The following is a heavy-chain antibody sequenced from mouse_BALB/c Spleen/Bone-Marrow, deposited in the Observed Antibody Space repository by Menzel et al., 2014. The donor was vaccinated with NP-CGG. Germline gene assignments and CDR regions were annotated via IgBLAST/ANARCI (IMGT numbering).Heavy chain of an antibody. CDR1: GFTFXDYY. Sequence: EVHLVESGGGLVQPGGSLRLSCATSGFTFXDYYMSWVRQPPGKALEWLGFIRNKANGYTTEYSASVKGRFTISRDNSQSILYLQMNTLRAEDSATYYCARALIVFDYWGQGTTLTVSS. CDR3: ARALIVFDY. V-gene: IGHV7-3*02. CDR2: IRNKANGYTT. J-gene: IGHJ2*01.